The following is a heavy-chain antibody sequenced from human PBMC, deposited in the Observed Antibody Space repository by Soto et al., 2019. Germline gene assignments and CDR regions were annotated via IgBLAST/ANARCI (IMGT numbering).Heavy chain of an antibody. CDR2: ISYDGTTK. CDR1: GFTFSPHA. D-gene: IGHD6-13*01. J-gene: IGHJ5*02. Sequence: QDQVVESGAGVVQPGRSLRLSCAASGFTFSPHAMHWVRQAPGRRLEWVAIISYDGTTKDYADSVKGRFTISRDNSKNAVYLQMNSLRSEDTALYYCARDWRTAGTTGWFDPWGQGTQVSVSS. CDR3: ARDWRTAGTTGWFDP. V-gene: IGHV3-30-3*01.